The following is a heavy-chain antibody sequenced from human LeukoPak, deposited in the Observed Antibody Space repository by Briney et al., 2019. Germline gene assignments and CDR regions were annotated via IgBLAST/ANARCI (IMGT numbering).Heavy chain of an antibody. CDR3: ANGPTCSSTSCYDAYYFDY. J-gene: IGHJ4*02. CDR1: GFTFSSYW. CDR2: IKQDGSEK. D-gene: IGHD2-2*01. V-gene: IGHV3-7*01. Sequence: GGSLRLSCAASGFTFSSYWMSWVRQAPGKGLEWVANIKQDGSEKYYVDSVKGRFTISRDNAKNSLYLQMNSLRAEDTAVYYCANGPTCSSTSCYDAYYFDYWGQGTLVTVSS.